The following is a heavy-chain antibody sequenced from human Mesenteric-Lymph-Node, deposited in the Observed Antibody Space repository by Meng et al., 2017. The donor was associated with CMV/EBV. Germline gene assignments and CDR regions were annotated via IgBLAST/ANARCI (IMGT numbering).Heavy chain of an antibody. D-gene: IGHD5-12*01. V-gene: IGHV3-21*01. CDR2: ISSSSSYI. Sequence: SFAASGFTFSCYTMNWVRQAPGKGLEWVSSISSSSSYIYHADSVKGRFTISRDNAKNSLYLQMNSLRAEDTAVYYCARDGYGGRYLDYWGQGTLVTVSS. CDR3: ARDGYGGRYLDY. J-gene: IGHJ4*02. CDR1: GFTFSCYT.